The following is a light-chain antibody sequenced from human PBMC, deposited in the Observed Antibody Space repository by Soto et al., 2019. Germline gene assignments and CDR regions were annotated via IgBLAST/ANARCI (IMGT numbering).Light chain of an antibody. CDR3: SSYTSSTTLG. CDR2: DVY. J-gene: IGLJ1*01. CDR1: RGDIGGYNY. V-gene: IGLV2-14*03. Sequence: QSALTQPASVSASPGQSITISCTGTRGDIGGYNYVSWYQQHPGKAPKLMIYDVYHLPSGVSNRFSASKSGNTASLTISGLQAEDEADYYCSSYTSSTTLGFGTGTKVTVL.